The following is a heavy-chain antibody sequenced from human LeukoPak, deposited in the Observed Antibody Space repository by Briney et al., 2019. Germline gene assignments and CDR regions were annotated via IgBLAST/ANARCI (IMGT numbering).Heavy chain of an antibody. CDR3: ARNGIAVAVDY. D-gene: IGHD6-19*01. J-gene: IGHJ4*02. V-gene: IGHV4-59*12. CDR1: GGSISSYY. CDR2: IHYSGST. Sequence: SETLSLTCTVSGGSISSYYWSWIRQPPGKGLEWIGYIHYSGSTNYNPSLKSRVTISVDTSKNQFSLKLSSVTAADTAVYYCARNGIAVAVDYWGQGTLVTVSS.